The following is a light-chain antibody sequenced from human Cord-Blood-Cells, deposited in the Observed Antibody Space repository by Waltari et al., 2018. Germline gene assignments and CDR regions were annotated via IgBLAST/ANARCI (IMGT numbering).Light chain of an antibody. V-gene: IGLV2-14*01. J-gene: IGLJ3*02. CDR3: SSYTSSNWV. CDR2: DVS. CDR1: SSDVGGYNY. Sequence: QSALTQPASVSGSPGQSITISCTVSSSDVGGYNYVSWYKQHPGNAPNLMIYDVSNRPSGVSNRFSGSKSGNTAALTISGLQAEDEADYYCSSYTSSNWVFGGGTKLTVL.